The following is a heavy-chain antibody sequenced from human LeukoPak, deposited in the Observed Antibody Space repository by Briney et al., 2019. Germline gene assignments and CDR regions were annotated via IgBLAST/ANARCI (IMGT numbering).Heavy chain of an antibody. Sequence: TGGSLRLSCAASGFTFSSYWMQWFRQAPGKGLEWVAVISIDGSDKHHADSVKGRFTISRDNSKNTLYLQRNSLRAEDTAVYFCARDVKSSAEYYFDYWGQGTLVTVSS. D-gene: IGHD6-13*01. CDR2: ISIDGSDK. CDR3: ARDVKSSAEYYFDY. CDR1: GFTFSSYW. J-gene: IGHJ4*02. V-gene: IGHV3-30*03.